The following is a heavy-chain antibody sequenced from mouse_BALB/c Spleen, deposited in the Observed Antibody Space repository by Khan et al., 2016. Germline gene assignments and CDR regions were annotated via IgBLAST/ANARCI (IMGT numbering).Heavy chain of an antibody. J-gene: IGHJ2*01. D-gene: IGHD1-2*01. CDR2: INTETGEP. V-gene: IGHV9-2-1*01. Sequence: QIQLVQSGPELKKPGETVKISCKASGYTFTDYSMHWVKQAPGKGLKWMGWINTETGEPTYADDFKGRFAFSLENSASTAYLQINNLKNEDTATYFCARVLTTATGYWGQGTTLTVSS. CDR1: GYTFTDYS. CDR3: ARVLTTATGY.